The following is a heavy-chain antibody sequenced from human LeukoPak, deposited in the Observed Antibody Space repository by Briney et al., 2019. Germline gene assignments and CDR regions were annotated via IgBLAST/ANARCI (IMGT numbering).Heavy chain of an antibody. D-gene: IGHD2-2*01. CDR2: IYSGGST. CDR1: EFSVGSNY. J-gene: IGHJ4*02. Sequence: GGSLRLSCAASEFSVGSNYMTWVRQAPGKGLEWVSLIYSGGSTYYADSMKGRFTISRDNSKNTVYLQMYSLRADDTAVYYCARDSLREVVVNLDYWGQGTLVTVSS. CDR3: ARDSLREVVVNLDY. V-gene: IGHV3-66*02.